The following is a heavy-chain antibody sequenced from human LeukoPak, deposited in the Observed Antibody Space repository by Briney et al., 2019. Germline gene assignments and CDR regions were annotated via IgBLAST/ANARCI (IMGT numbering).Heavy chain of an antibody. D-gene: IGHD3-22*01. V-gene: IGHV3-23*01. CDR3: ARNLYYYDSSGYYYY. J-gene: IGHJ4*02. Sequence: PGGSLRLSCAGSGFTFTTHAMGWVRQAPGKGLEWVAVISGSGDNTYHADSVKGRFIISRDNSKNTLYLQMNSLRAEDTAVYYCARNLYYYDSSGYYYYWGQGTLVTVSS. CDR2: ISGSGDNT. CDR1: GFTFTTHA.